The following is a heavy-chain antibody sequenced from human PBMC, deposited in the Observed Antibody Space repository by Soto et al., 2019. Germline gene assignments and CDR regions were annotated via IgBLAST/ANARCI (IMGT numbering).Heavy chain of an antibody. J-gene: IGHJ1*01. CDR3: ARDLGRTG. CDR2: ISYDGSNK. CDR1: GFTFSSYA. Sequence: PGGSLRLSCAASGFTFSSYAMHWVRQAPGKGLEWVAVISYDGSNKYYADSVKGRFTISRDNSKNTLYLQMNSLGAEDTAVYYCARDLGRTGWGQGTLVTVSS. D-gene: IGHD4-17*01. V-gene: IGHV3-30-3*01.